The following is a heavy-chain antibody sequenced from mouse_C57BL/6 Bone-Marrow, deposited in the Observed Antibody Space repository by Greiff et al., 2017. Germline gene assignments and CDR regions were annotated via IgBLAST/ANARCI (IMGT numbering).Heavy chain of an antibody. V-gene: IGHV1-50*01. CDR1: GYTFTRYW. J-gene: IGHJ2*01. D-gene: IGHD2-5*01. CDR2: IEPSDSYN. Sequence: VQLQQPGAELVKPGASVKLSCKASGYTFTRYWMQWVKQRPGQGLEWICEIEPSDSYNNYNQKFKGKATLTVDTSSSTAYMPLSSLTSEDSAVYYCARSPYYSNTGDYWGQGTTLTVSS. CDR3: ARSPYYSNTGDY.